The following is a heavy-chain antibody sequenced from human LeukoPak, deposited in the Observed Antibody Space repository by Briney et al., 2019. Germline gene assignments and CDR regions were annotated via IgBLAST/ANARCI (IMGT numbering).Heavy chain of an antibody. D-gene: IGHD3-10*01. V-gene: IGHV5-51*01. Sequence: GESLKISCKGSGYSFTSYWIGWVRQMPGKGLEWMGIIYPGDSDTRYSPSFQGQVTISADKSISTAYLQWSSLKASDTAMYYCARHITMVRGVPRWFDPWGQGTLVTVSS. CDR1: GYSFTSYW. J-gene: IGHJ5*02. CDR3: ARHITMVRGVPRWFDP. CDR2: IYPGDSDT.